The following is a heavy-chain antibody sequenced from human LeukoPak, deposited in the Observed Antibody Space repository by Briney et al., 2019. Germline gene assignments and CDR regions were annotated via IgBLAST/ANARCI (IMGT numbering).Heavy chain of an antibody. CDR3: ARDRIWTVLY. D-gene: IGHD2-21*01. J-gene: IGHJ4*02. Sequence: PGGSLRLSCAASGFTFNNYWMSWVGQAPGKGLEWVANINQDGNEKYYVDSVKGRFTISRDNAKNTLYLQMNSLKSEDTAVYYCARDRIWTVLYWGQGTLVTVSS. CDR1: GFTFNNYW. CDR2: INQDGNEK. V-gene: IGHV3-7*01.